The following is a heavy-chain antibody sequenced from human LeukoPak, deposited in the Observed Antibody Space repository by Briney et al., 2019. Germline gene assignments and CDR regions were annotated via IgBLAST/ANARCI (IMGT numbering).Heavy chain of an antibody. V-gene: IGHV1-8*01. Sequence: SVKVSCKASGYTFTSYDIKWVRQATGQGLEWMGWMNPNSVNTGYAQKFLGRVTMTRNTSLSTAYMELSSLRCEDTHVYYCARGYYDSSGYAHWGQGTLVTVSS. J-gene: IGHJ4*02. CDR2: MNPNSVNT. CDR3: ARGYYDSSGYAH. CDR1: GYTFTSYD. D-gene: IGHD3-22*01.